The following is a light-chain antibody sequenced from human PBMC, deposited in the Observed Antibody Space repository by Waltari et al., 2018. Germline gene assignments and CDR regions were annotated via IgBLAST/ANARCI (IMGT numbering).Light chain of an antibody. CDR3: QQYYGIPLA. J-gene: IGKJ4*01. CDR2: WAS. CDR1: QSVLSNYDNKNY. Sequence: DIVMTQSPDSLAVSLGERATINCKSSQSVLSNYDNKNYLAWFHQKPGQPPKLLISWASTRESGVPDLFSGSGSGTDFTLTISSLQAEDVAVYYCQQYYGIPLAFGGGTKVEIK. V-gene: IGKV4-1*01.